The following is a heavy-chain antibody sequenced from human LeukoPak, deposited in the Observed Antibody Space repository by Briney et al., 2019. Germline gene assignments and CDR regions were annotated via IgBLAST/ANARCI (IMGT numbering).Heavy chain of an antibody. CDR1: GYTFTDHY. J-gene: IGHJ6*02. Sequence: VASVKVSCKASGYTFTDHYMHWVRQAPGQGLEWMGWINPISGGINYAQKFLGRVTMTRDTFMSTADMELNRLTSDDTAVYFCARGAEIAAAYYNYGMDVWGQGTTVTVSS. D-gene: IGHD2-21*01. V-gene: IGHV1-2*02. CDR3: ARGAEIAAAYYNYGMDV. CDR2: INPISGGI.